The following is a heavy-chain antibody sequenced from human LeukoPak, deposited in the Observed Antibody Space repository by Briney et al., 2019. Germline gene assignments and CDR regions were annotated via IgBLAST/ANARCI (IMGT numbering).Heavy chain of an antibody. CDR2: ISGSGGST. D-gene: IGHD1-26*01. Sequence: PGGSLRLSCAASGLTFSSYAMSWVRQAPGKGLEWVSAISGSGGSTYYADSVKGRFTISRDNSKNTLYLQMNSLRAEDTAVYYCAKDLSSGSYYYFDHWGQGTLVTVSS. J-gene: IGHJ4*02. CDR3: AKDLSSGSYYYFDH. V-gene: IGHV3-23*01. CDR1: GLTFSSYA.